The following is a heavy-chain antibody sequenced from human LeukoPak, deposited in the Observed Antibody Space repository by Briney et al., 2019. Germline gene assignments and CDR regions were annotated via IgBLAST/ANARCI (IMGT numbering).Heavy chain of an antibody. CDR1: GFTFSTFS. Sequence: GGSLRLSCAGSGFTFSTFSMNWVRQVPGKGLEWVASISSSSGHIYYADSVRGRFTISRDNAKNSTYLQMNSLRVEDTAIYYCARAIAAAGNYWGQGTLVTVSS. CDR3: ARAIAAAGNY. CDR2: ISSSSGHI. D-gene: IGHD6-13*01. J-gene: IGHJ4*02. V-gene: IGHV3-21*01.